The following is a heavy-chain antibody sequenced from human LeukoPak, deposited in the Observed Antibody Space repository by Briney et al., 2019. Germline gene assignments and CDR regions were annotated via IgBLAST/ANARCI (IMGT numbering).Heavy chain of an antibody. CDR2: IIPILGTT. V-gene: IGHV1-69*04. J-gene: IGHJ2*01. CDR1: VDTFSGNA. D-gene: IGHD6-13*01. CDR3: ATEAGIAAATLLHWYFDL. Sequence: SVKVSCKASVDTFSGNAFTWVRQAPGQGLEWMGRIIPILGTTNYAQKFQGRVTITADRSTSTAYMELSSLRSEDTAVYYCATEAGIAAATLLHWYFDLWGRGTLVTVSS.